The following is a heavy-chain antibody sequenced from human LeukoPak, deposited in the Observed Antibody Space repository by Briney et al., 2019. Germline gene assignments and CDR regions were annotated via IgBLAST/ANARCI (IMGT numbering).Heavy chain of an antibody. V-gene: IGHV1-69*04. Sequence: ASVKVSCKASGGTFSSYAISWVRQAPGQGLEWMGRIIPILGIANYAQKFQGRVTITADKSTSTAYMELSSLRSEDTAVYYCARAAAGDAFDIWGQGTMVTVSS. CDR1: GGTFSSYA. J-gene: IGHJ3*02. D-gene: IGHD6-25*01. CDR3: ARAAAGDAFDI. CDR2: IIPILGIA.